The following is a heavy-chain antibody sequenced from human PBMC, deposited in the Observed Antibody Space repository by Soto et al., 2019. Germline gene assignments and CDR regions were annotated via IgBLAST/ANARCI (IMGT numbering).Heavy chain of an antibody. CDR3: TRGPYIGMPIVRFDY. CDR1: AFTFSNAW. V-gene: IGHV3-15*07. J-gene: IGHJ4*03. Sequence: GALRLSCAASAFTFSNAWINWVRQSPGKGLEWVGRIKSKIDGGTTDFAAPVKGRFAMSRDEAQNMADMHMNNLKLEDTSWYYCTRGPYIGMPIVRFDYWRNGTLVTVSS. CDR2: IKSKIDGGTT. D-gene: IGHD2-15*01.